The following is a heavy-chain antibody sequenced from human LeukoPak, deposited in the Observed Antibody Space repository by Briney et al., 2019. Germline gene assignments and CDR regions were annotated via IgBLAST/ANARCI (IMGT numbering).Heavy chain of an antibody. Sequence: GGSLRLSRAASGFTFSSYGMHWVRQAPGKGLEWVAVISYDGSNKYYADSVKGRFTISRDNSKNALYLQMNSLRAEDTAVYYCAKSPSGAGNSGSYFDYWGQGTLVTVSS. CDR1: GFTFSSYG. V-gene: IGHV3-30*18. D-gene: IGHD1-26*01. J-gene: IGHJ4*02. CDR3: AKSPSGAGNSGSYFDY. CDR2: ISYDGSNK.